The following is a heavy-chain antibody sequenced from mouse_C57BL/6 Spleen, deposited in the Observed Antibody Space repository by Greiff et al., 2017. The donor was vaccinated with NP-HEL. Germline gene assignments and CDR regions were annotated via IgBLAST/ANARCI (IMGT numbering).Heavy chain of an antibody. J-gene: IGHJ2*01. Sequence: EVKLKQSGAELVRPGASVKLSCTASGFNIKDDYMHWVKQRPEQGLEWIGWIDPENGDTEYASKFQGKATITADTSSNTAYLQLSSLTSEDTAVYYCTTSAVVGSFDYWGQGTTLTVSS. D-gene: IGHD1-1*01. CDR3: TTSAVVGSFDY. CDR2: IDPENGDT. V-gene: IGHV14-4*01. CDR1: GFNIKDDY.